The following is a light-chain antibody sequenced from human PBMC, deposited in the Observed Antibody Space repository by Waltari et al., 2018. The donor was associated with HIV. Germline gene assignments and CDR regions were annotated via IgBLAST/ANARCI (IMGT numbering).Light chain of an antibody. CDR1: NSNIGSNF. CDR2: RND. V-gene: IGLV1-47*01. CDR3: ASWDDGLRGHV. J-gene: IGLJ1*01. Sequence: QSALTQPPSLSDTPGQRLTIPCSGNNSNIGSNFMFWDRQFPGTAPSLLIYRNDQRPSGVGDRFSGARSGASASLVISGLRVEDEADYYCASWDDGLRGHVFGSGTTVSV.